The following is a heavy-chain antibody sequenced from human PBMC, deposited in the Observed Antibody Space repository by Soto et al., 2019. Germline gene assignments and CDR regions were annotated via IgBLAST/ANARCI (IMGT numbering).Heavy chain of an antibody. CDR3: TTDPGDYQDF. CDR1: GITFINAW. D-gene: IGHD4-17*01. Sequence: EVQLVESGGDMVKPGGCLRLSCEASGITFINAWMSWVRQAPGKGLQWVGRIKNKDDGGAADYAAPVRGRFTISRDDSKHTPFLQMNSLEIEDTAVYYCTTDPGDYQDFWGQGNLVTVSS. CDR2: IKNKDDGGAA. V-gene: IGHV3-15*01. J-gene: IGHJ4*02.